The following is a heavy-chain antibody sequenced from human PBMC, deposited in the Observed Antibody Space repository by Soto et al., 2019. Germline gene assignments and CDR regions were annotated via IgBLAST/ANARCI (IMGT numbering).Heavy chain of an antibody. V-gene: IGHV4-59*01. D-gene: IGHD2-2*01. CDR1: GGSISSYY. Sequence: QVQLQESGPGLVKPSETLSLTCTVSGGSISSYYWSWIRQPPGKGLEWIGYIYYSGSTNYNHSLQSRVTISVDTSKNQFSRKLSSVTAADTGVYYCARGVVVPAAKAYYAFDIWGQGTMVTVSS. J-gene: IGHJ3*02. CDR2: IYYSGST. CDR3: ARGVVVPAAKAYYAFDI.